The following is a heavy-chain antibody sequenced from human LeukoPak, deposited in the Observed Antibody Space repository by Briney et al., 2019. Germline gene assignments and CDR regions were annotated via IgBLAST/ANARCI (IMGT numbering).Heavy chain of an antibody. Sequence: GASVKVSCKASGYTXTSYAISWVRQAPGQGPEWMGWINMYNGNTNYAQKLQGRVTMTTDTSTSTAYMELRSLRSDDTAVYYCARVVGNYVWGSYRPEGCFDSWGQGILVTVSS. CDR1: GYTXTSYA. V-gene: IGHV1-18*01. CDR3: ARVVGNYVWGSYRPEGCFDS. CDR2: INMYNGNT. D-gene: IGHD3-16*02. J-gene: IGHJ4*02.